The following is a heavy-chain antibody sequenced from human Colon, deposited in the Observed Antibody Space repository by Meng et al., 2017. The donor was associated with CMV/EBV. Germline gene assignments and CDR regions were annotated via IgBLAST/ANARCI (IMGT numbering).Heavy chain of an antibody. J-gene: IGHJ4*03. D-gene: IGHD2-21*01. CDR3: TRHIVGHYAVD. Sequence: SETLSLTCTVSGGSITSSTYYWCWVRQPPGKGLEYIAITYYSGNTYYNPSLKSRITISVDTSKNQFSLKMSSVAAAATAVYYYTRHIVGHYAVDWGQGIMVTVSS. CDR2: TYYSGNT. CDR1: GGSITSSTYY. V-gene: IGHV4-39*01.